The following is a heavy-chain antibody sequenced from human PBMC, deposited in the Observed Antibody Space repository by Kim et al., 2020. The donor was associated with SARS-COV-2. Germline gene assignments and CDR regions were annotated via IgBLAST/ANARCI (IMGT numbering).Heavy chain of an antibody. V-gene: IGHV3-23*01. D-gene: IGHD1-26*01. CDR3: AKGAVAAGARPEYFQH. J-gene: IGHJ1*01. Sequence: DSVKGRFTISRDNSKNTLYLQMNSLRAEDTAVYYCAKGAVAAGARPEYFQHWGQGTLVTVSS.